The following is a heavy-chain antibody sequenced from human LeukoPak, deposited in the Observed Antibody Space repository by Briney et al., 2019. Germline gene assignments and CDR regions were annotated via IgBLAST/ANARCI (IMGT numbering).Heavy chain of an antibody. CDR2: IIPIFGTA. J-gene: IGHJ4*02. Sequence: SVKVSCKASGGTFSSYAISWVRQAPGQGLEWMGGIIPIFGTANYAQKFQGRVTITTDESTSTAYMGLSSLRSEDTAVYYCASGGSSYCGGDCYSTFDYWGQGTLVTVSS. V-gene: IGHV1-69*05. D-gene: IGHD2-21*02. CDR3: ASGGSSYCGGDCYSTFDY. CDR1: GGTFSSYA.